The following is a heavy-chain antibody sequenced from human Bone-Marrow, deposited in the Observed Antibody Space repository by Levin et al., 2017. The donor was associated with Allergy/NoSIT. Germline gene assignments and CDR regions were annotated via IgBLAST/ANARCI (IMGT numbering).Heavy chain of an antibody. CDR1: GGSISSYY. V-gene: IGHV4-59*01. Sequence: GSLRLSCTVSGGSISSYYWSWIRQPPGKGLEWIGYIYYSGSTNYNPSLKSRVTISVDTSKNQFSLKLSSVTAADTAVYYCARSIAAAGTGFDYWGQGTLVTVSS. CDR2: IYYSGST. J-gene: IGHJ4*02. D-gene: IGHD6-13*01. CDR3: ARSIAAAGTGFDY.